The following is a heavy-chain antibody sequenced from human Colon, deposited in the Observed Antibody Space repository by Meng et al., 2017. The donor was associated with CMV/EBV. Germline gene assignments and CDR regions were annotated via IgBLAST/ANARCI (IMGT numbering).Heavy chain of an antibody. CDR2: ISYDGSNK. CDR1: GFTFSSYA. V-gene: IGHV3-30*04. J-gene: IGHJ6*02. D-gene: IGHD2-2*01. CDR3: AREVHYQLRYDYYYGMDV. Sequence: GESLKISCAASGFTFSSYAMHWVRQAPGKGLEWVAVISYDGSNKYYADSVKGRFTISRDNSKNTLYLQMNSLRAEDTAVYYCAREVHYQLRYDYYYGMDVWGQGTTVTVSS.